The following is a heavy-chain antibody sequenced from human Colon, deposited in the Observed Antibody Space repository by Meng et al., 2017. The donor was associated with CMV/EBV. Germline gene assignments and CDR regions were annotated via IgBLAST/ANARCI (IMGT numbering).Heavy chain of an antibody. J-gene: IGHJ4*02. CDR3: VKDMYGGHSKILDF. CDR2: MSYDGNNQ. CDR1: GFSFSAYA. D-gene: IGHD2-21*02. Sequence: GESLKISCAASGFSFSAYAMHWVRQAPGEGLDWVAGMSYDGNNQYYADSVKSRFTISRDNSKNTLFLQMNSLRAEDTAVYYCVKDMYGGHSKILDFWGQGTLVTVSS. V-gene: IGHV3-30*04.